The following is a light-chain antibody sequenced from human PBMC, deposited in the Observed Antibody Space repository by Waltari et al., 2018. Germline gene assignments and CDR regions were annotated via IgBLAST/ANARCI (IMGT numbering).Light chain of an antibody. CDR1: SSDVGGYEF. Sequence: QSALTQPASVSGSAGQSITISCTGTSSDVGGYEFVSWYQQQPGKDPKLLIYDVSIRPSGVSNRFSGPKSGNTASLSISGLQADDEADYYCSSHIGTSTQVFGTGTKVTVV. CDR2: DVS. CDR3: SSHIGTSTQV. V-gene: IGLV2-14*03. J-gene: IGLJ1*01.